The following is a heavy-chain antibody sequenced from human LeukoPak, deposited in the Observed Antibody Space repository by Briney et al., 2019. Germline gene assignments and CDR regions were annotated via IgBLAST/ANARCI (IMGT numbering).Heavy chain of an antibody. CDR2: LKLYDGSV. V-gene: IGHV1-46*01. J-gene: IGHJ4*02. CDR1: GYSFIRYH. Sequence: ASVEVSCKASGYSFIRYHIHWVRQAPGQGLEWMGVLKLYDGSVSHAQKFQGRVTMTSDTSTSTVYMELSSLRSEDTAVYYCARDRISYDILTGYYENWGQGTLVTVSS. CDR3: ARDRISYDILTGYYEN. D-gene: IGHD3-9*01.